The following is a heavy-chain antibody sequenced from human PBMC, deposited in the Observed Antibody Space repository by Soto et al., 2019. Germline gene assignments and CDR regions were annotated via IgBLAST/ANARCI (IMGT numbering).Heavy chain of an antibody. Sequence: EVQLLESGGGLVQPGGSLRLSCAASGFTFSSYAMSWVRQAPGKGLEWVSSITNTGGNTYYTDSVKGRSTISRDNSKNTLALQMNSLRAEDTAICYCAKPPPNYGMGVWGQGTTVTVSS. CDR3: AKPPPNYGMGV. CDR2: ITNTGGNT. V-gene: IGHV3-23*01. CDR1: GFTFSSYA. J-gene: IGHJ6*02.